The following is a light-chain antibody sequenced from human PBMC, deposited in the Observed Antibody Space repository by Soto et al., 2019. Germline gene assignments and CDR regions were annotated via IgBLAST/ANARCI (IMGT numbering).Light chain of an antibody. J-gene: IGLJ1*01. CDR2: EVS. V-gene: IGLV2-8*01. CDR3: SSYSGTNYHYV. Sequence: ALTQPPSASGSFGQSVTISCTGTSSDVGGYNYVSWYQQHPGKAPKLMIYEVSERPSGVPDRFSGSKSGNTASLTVSGLQADDEADYYCSSYSGTNYHYVFGTGTKLTVL. CDR1: SSDVGGYNY.